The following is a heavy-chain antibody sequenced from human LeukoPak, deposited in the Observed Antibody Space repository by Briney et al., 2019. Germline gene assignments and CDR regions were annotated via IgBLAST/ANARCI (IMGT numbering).Heavy chain of an antibody. J-gene: IGHJ4*02. Sequence: GGSLRLSCAASGFTFSSYEMNWVRQAPGKGLEWVSYISSSGSTIYYADSVKGRFTISRDNAKNSLYLQMNSLRAEDTAVYYCARGPTYYDILTGVDYWGQGTLVTVSS. CDR3: ARGPTYYDILTGVDY. V-gene: IGHV3-48*03. CDR1: GFTFSSYE. CDR2: ISSSGSTI. D-gene: IGHD3-9*01.